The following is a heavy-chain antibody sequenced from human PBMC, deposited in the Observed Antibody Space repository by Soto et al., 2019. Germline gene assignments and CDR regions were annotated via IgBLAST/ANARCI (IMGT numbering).Heavy chain of an antibody. D-gene: IGHD2-2*02. Sequence: GGSLRLSCAASGFTFSDYAMSWVRQAPGKGLEWVSGISGTNYNIYSIYYADSVKGRFTISRDNSQNTLYLQMNSLRVDDTAVYYCAKAAYTLPTDYWGQGALVTVSS. CDR2: ISGTNYNIYSI. CDR3: AKAAYTLPTDY. J-gene: IGHJ4*02. V-gene: IGHV3-23*01. CDR1: GFTFSDYA.